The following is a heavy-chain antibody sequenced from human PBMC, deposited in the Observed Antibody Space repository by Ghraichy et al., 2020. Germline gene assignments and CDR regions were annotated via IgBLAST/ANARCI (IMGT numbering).Heavy chain of an antibody. J-gene: IGHJ4*02. CDR3: ARGGSGYDPIDY. Sequence: GGSLRLSCAASGLTFSGSWVTWVRQTPGKGLEWVANINQDGSEKNYVDSVRGRFTISRDNAKNSLYLQMNSLRAEDTAVYYCARGGSGYDPIDYWGQGTLVTVSS. D-gene: IGHD5-12*01. CDR1: GLTFSGSW. CDR2: INQDGSEK. V-gene: IGHV3-7*01.